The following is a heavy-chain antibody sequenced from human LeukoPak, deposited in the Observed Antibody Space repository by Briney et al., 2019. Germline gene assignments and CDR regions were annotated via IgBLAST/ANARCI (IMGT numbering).Heavy chain of an antibody. D-gene: IGHD3-10*01. V-gene: IGHV4-34*01. Sequence: SETLSLTCAVYGGSFSGYYWSWIRQPPGKGLEWIGEINHSGSTNYNPSLKSRVTISVDTSKNQFSLKLSSVTAADTAVYYCARGSLLLWFGELSFNNWFDPWGQGTLVTVSS. J-gene: IGHJ5*02. CDR3: ARGSLLLWFGELSFNNWFDP. CDR2: INHSGST. CDR1: GGSFSGYY.